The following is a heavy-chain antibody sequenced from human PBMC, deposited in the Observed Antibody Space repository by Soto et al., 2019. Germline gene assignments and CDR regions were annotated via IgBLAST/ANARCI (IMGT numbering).Heavy chain of an antibody. J-gene: IGHJ4*02. Sequence: GGSLRLSCGVSGFTFSNYAMSWVRRAPGKGLEWVSSISGSGGGTFYADSVKGRFTISRDNFKNTLYLQMNSLRAEDTALYHCAKVPTTDFDYWGQGTLVTVSS. D-gene: IGHD5-12*01. CDR2: ISGSGGGT. CDR1: GFTFSNYA. CDR3: AKVPTTDFDY. V-gene: IGHV3-23*01.